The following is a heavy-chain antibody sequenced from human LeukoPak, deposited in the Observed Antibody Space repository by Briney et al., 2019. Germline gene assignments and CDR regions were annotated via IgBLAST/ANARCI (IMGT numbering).Heavy chain of an antibody. J-gene: IGHJ4*02. V-gene: IGHV4-59*01. Sequence: SETLSLTCTVSGGSISSYYWSWIRQPPGKGLEWIGYIYYSGSTNYNPSLKSRVTISVDTSKNQFSLELSSVTAADTAVYYCARDADTAMAFDYWGQGTLVTVSS. D-gene: IGHD5-18*01. CDR3: ARDADTAMAFDY. CDR2: IYYSGST. CDR1: GGSISSYY.